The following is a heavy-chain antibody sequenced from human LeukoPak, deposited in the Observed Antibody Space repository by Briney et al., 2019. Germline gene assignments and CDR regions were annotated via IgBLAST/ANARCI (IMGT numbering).Heavy chain of an antibody. D-gene: IGHD3-3*01. J-gene: IGHJ6*02. CDR2: MNPNSGNT. CDR3: ARRYYDFWSGYYYYYYYYGMDV. Sequence: ASVKVSCKASGYTFTSYDINWVRQATGQGLEWMGWMNPNSGNTGYAQKFQGRVTMTRNTSISTAYMELGSLRSEDTAVYYCARRYYDFWSGYYYYYYYYGMDVWGQGTTVTVSS. CDR1: GYTFTSYD. V-gene: IGHV1-8*01.